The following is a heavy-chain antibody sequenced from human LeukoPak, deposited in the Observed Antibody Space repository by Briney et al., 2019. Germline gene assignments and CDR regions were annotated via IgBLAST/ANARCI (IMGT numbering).Heavy chain of an antibody. CDR3: ARGSGSYAAFDI. D-gene: IGHD1-26*01. CDR2: INPNSGGT. CDR1: GYTFTGYY. J-gene: IGHJ3*02. V-gene: IGHV1-2*06. Sequence: VASVNVSCKASGYTFTGYYMHWVRQAPGQGLEWMGRINPNSGGTNYAQKFQGRVTMTRDTSISTAYMELSRLRSDDTAVYYCARGSGSYAAFDIWGQGTMVTVSS.